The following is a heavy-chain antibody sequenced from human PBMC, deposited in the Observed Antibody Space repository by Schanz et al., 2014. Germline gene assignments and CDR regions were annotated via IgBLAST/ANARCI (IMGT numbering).Heavy chain of an antibody. CDR1: GFTFNFYG. Sequence: QAQVVESGGGVVQPGRSLRLSCAASGFTFNFYGIHWVRQAPGKGLEWVTVISYDGSNKYYADSVKGRFTISRDNSKNTVYLQMNSLTAEDTAVYYCVKDPDKYNWNDVEGMDVWGPGTTVTVSS. D-gene: IGHD1-1*01. J-gene: IGHJ6*01. V-gene: IGHV3-30*18. CDR3: VKDPDKYNWNDVEGMDV. CDR2: ISYDGSNK.